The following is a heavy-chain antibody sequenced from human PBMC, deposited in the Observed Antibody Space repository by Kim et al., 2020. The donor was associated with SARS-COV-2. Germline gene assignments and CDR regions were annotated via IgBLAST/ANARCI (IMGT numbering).Heavy chain of an antibody. CDR2: IIPNFDTA. V-gene: IGHV1-69*13. Sequence: SVKVSCKASGGTFGNYGFSWVRQAPGQGLEWMGGIIPNFDTANYAQKFKGRVTITADESTTTVYMELSRLRSEDTAMYYCARGPHIAGAGTGAFDVWGQ. CDR1: GGTFGNYG. J-gene: IGHJ3*01. CDR3: ARGPHIAGAGTGAFDV. D-gene: IGHD6-19*01.